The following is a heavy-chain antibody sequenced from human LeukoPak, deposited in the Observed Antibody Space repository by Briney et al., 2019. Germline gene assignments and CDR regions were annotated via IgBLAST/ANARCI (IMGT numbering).Heavy chain of an antibody. Sequence: GGSLRLSCTAAGFTFGGYAMSWFRQAPGKGLEWVGFIRSKAYGGTTEYAASVKGRFTISRDDSKSIAYLQMNSLKTEDTAVYYCTSAGQYYDFWSGYPSWFDPWGQGTLVTVSS. D-gene: IGHD3-3*01. J-gene: IGHJ5*02. V-gene: IGHV3-49*03. CDR1: GFTFGGYA. CDR3: TSAGQYYDFWSGYPSWFDP. CDR2: IRSKAYGGTT.